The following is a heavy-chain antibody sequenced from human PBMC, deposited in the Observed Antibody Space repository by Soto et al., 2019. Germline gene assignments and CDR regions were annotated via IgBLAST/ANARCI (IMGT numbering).Heavy chain of an antibody. CDR3: ARDSPPVDY. J-gene: IGHJ4*02. V-gene: IGHV1-18*01. Sequence: AQKLQGRVTMTTDTSTSTAYMELRSLRSDDTAVYYCARDSPPVDYWGLGTLVTVSS.